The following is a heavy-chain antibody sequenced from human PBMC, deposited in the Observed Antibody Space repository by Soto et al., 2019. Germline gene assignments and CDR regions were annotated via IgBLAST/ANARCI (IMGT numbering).Heavy chain of an antibody. D-gene: IGHD6-19*01. Sequence: PGGSLRLSCAASRFNFSAYGLHWVRQAPGKGLEWVAGISYDGVNKFYSASMKGRLTVSRDNAKNTFYLQMNSLRPAGTALYYCAKARYASGWSGLDTWGQGALVTVSS. J-gene: IGHJ5*02. CDR1: RFNFSAYG. CDR2: ISYDGVNK. CDR3: AKARYASGWSGLDT. V-gene: IGHV3-30*18.